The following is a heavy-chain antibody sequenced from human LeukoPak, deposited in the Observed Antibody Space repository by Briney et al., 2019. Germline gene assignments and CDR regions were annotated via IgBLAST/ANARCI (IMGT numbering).Heavy chain of an antibody. CDR2: LSFDGTNT. CDR1: GFTFNTYV. D-gene: IGHD3-10*01. J-gene: IGHJ4*02. V-gene: IGHV3-30*04. Sequence: QPGGPLGLSCVASGFTFNTYVMPWVRQTPGKGLEWLALLSFDGTNTIYADSVKGRFTISRDNSMNSVYLQMNSLRVDDTAEYYCAKDGQSWLQEYYYDYWGQGTLVTVSS. CDR3: AKDGQSWLQEYYYDY.